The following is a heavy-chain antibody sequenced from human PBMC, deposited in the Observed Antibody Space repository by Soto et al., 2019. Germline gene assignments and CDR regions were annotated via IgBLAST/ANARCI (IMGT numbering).Heavy chain of an antibody. CDR3: ARLVGAVADD. CDR2: IIPIFGTA. V-gene: IGHV1-69*13. D-gene: IGHD6-19*01. J-gene: IGHJ3*01. CDR1: GGTFSSYA. Sequence: ASVKVSYKASGGTFSSYAISWVRQAPGQGLEWMGGIIPIFGTANYAQKFQGRVTITADESTSTAYMELSSLRSEDTAVYYCARLVGAVADDWGQGTMVTVSS.